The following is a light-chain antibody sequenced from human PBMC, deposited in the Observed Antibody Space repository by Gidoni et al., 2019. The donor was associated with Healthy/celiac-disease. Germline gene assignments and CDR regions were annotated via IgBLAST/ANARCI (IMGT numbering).Light chain of an antibody. Sequence: DIVLTQSPEHLAASLGERATINCKSSQSVLYSSNNKNYLAWYQQKPGQPPKLLIYWASTRESGVPDRFSGSGSGTDFTLTISSLQAEDVAVYYCQQYYSTPPYTFGQGTKLEIK. CDR2: WAS. CDR1: QSVLYSSNNKNY. V-gene: IGKV4-1*01. J-gene: IGKJ2*01. CDR3: QQYYSTPPYT.